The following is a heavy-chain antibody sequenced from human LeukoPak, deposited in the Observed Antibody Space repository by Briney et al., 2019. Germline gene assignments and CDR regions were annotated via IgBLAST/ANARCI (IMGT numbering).Heavy chain of an antibody. CDR3: AKESEEEQLLGEAMSDH. Sequence: PGGSLRLSCAASGFTFSSYSMNWVRQAPGKGLEWVSYISSSSSTIYYADSVKGRFTISRDKAKNSLYLQMNSLTSEDTALYSCAKESEEEQLLGEAMSDHWGRGTLLTVSS. CDR2: ISSSSSTI. V-gene: IGHV3-48*01. CDR1: GFTFSSYS. D-gene: IGHD1-26*01. J-gene: IGHJ2*01.